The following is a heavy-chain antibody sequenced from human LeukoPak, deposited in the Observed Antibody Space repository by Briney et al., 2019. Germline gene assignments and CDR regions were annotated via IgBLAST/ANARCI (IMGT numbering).Heavy chain of an antibody. CDR2: IRYDRSNKYYDGSNK. Sequence: GGSLRLSCAASGFSFSSYGMHWVRQAPGKGLEWVAFIRYDRSNKYYDGSNKYYADSVKGRFTVSRDNSKNTLYLQMNSLRAEDTAVYYCAKDNYGGNSGGSWFDPWGQGTLVTVSS. J-gene: IGHJ5*02. V-gene: IGHV3-30*02. CDR1: GFSFSSYG. CDR3: AKDNYGGNSGGSWFDP. D-gene: IGHD4-23*01.